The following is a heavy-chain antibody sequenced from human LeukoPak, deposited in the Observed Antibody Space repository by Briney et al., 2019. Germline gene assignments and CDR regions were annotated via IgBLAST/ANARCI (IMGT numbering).Heavy chain of an antibody. D-gene: IGHD5-18*01. V-gene: IGHV4-59*01. J-gene: IGHJ5*02. Sequence: SETLSPTCTVPGGSISSYYWSWIRQPPGKGLEWIGYIYYSGSTNYNPSLKSRVTISVDTSKNQFSLKLSSVTAADTAVYYCARCGYSYGENWFDPWGQGTLVTVSS. CDR1: GGSISSYY. CDR3: ARCGYSYGENWFDP. CDR2: IYYSGST.